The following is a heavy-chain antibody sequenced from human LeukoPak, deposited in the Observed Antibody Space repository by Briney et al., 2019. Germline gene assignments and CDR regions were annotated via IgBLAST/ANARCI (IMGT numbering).Heavy chain of an antibody. V-gene: IGHV3-23*01. CDR1: GFTFSNYV. Sequence: GGSLRLSCAASGFTFSNYVMSWVRQAPGKGLEWVSAISGSDGSTWYADSVKGRFTVSRDNSKNTLYLQMNSLRAEDTAVYYCARDLSPVVRASPMGYWGQGTPVTVSS. D-gene: IGHD3-10*01. CDR3: ARDLSPVVRASPMGY. CDR2: ISGSDGST. J-gene: IGHJ4*02.